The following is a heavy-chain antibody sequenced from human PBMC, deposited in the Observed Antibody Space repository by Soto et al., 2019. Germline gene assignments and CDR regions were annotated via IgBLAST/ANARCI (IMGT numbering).Heavy chain of an antibody. V-gene: IGHV3-43D*03. CDR2: ISWDGGST. CDR3: AKDIVGGKAHYYGMDV. CDR1: GFTFDDYV. D-gene: IGHD2-15*01. Sequence: GGSLRLSCTASGFTFDDYVMHWVRQAPGKGLEWVSLISWDGGSTYYADSVKGRFTISRDNSKNSLYLQMNSLRAEDTALYYCAKDIVGGKAHYYGMDVWGQGTTVTVSS. J-gene: IGHJ6*02.